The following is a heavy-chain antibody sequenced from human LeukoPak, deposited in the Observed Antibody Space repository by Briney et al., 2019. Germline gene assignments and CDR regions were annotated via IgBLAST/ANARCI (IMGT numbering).Heavy chain of an antibody. D-gene: IGHD1-7*01. V-gene: IGHV4-59*12. CDR3: ATSNWDFNWFDP. Sequence: SETLSLTCTVSGGSISSYYWSWIRQPPGKGLEWIGYIYYSGSTNYNPSLKSRVTISVDTSKNQFSLKLSSVTAADTAVYYCATSNWDFNWFDPWGQGTLVTVSS. J-gene: IGHJ5*02. CDR2: IYYSGST. CDR1: GGSISSYY.